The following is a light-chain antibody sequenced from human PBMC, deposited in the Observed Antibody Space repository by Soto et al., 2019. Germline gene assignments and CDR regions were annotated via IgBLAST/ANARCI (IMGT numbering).Light chain of an antibody. CDR3: QQYGSSFT. Sequence: EIVLTQSPGTLSLSPGERATLSSRASQRVSGNYLAWYQQKPGQAPRLLFYGASSRATDIPDSFSASGSGTDFTLTISRLEPEDVAVYYCQQYGSSFTFGQGTKLEI. V-gene: IGKV3-20*01. CDR2: GAS. J-gene: IGKJ2*01. CDR1: QRVSGNY.